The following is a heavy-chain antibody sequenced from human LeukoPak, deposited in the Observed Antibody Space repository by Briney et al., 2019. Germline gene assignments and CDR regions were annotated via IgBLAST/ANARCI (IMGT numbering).Heavy chain of an antibody. Sequence: ASETLSLTCTVSDGSISSYYWSWIRQPAGKGLEWIGRISPSGSTNNNPSLESRVTLSVDTSKNQFSLKLRYVTAADTAVYYCARVKSGSFLFDYWGQGTLVTVSS. CDR1: DGSISSYY. CDR2: ISPSGST. V-gene: IGHV4-4*07. D-gene: IGHD1-26*01. CDR3: ARVKSGSFLFDY. J-gene: IGHJ4*02.